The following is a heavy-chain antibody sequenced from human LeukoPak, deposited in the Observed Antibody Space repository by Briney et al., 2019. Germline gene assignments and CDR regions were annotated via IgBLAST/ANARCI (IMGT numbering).Heavy chain of an antibody. CDR1: GGSISSYY. Sequence: SETLSLTCTVSGGSISSYYWSWIRQPPGKGLEWIGYIYYSGSTNYNPSLKSRVTISVDTSKNQFSLKLSSVTAADTAVYYCARGRSGYSYGYRYYMDVWGKGTTVTVSS. CDR3: ARGRSGYSYGYRYYMDV. J-gene: IGHJ6*03. CDR2: IYYSGST. D-gene: IGHD5-18*01. V-gene: IGHV4-59*12.